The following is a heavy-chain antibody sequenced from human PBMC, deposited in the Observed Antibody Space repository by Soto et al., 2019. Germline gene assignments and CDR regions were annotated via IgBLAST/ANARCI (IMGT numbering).Heavy chain of an antibody. J-gene: IGHJ6*02. CDR3: ARDLWGYCGNDCYPLDV. CDR2: IYNTGST. Sequence: SETLSLTCTVSGGSISSYYWSWIRQPPGKGLEWIGYIYNTGSTNYNPSLKSRVTISVDTSKNQFSLKLNAVTAADTAVYYCARDLWGYCGNDCYPLDVWGQGTTVTRLL. CDR1: GGSISSYY. V-gene: IGHV4-59*01. D-gene: IGHD2-21*02.